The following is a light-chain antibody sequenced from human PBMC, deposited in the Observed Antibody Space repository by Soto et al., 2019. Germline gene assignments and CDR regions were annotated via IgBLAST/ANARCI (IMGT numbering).Light chain of an antibody. V-gene: IGKV3-15*01. Sequence: DIVMTQSPATLSVSPGERATLSCRASQSVSSNLAWYQQKHGQAPRLLIYGASTRATGIPARFSGSGSGTEFTLTISSLQSEDFAVYYWQQYNNWPLTFGGGTKVEIK. J-gene: IGKJ4*01. CDR2: GAS. CDR3: QQYNNWPLT. CDR1: QSVSSN.